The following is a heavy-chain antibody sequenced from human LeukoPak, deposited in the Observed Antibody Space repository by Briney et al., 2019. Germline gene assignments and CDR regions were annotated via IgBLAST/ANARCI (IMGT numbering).Heavy chain of an antibody. CDR1: GFTFSIYN. CDR2: IRSDGSNE. Sequence: QAGGSLRLSCAASGFTFSIYNLHWVRQAPGKRLEWVAFIRSDGSNEYYADSVKGRFTISRDNSKHTLYLQMNILRAEDTAVYYCAQDWWGSYLSWGRGTLVTVSS. J-gene: IGHJ4*02. V-gene: IGHV3-30*02. D-gene: IGHD1-26*01. CDR3: AQDWWGSYLS.